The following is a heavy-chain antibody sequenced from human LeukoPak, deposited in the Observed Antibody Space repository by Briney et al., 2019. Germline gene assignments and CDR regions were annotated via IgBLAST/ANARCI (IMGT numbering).Heavy chain of an antibody. Sequence: GGSLRLSCEGSGFTFSSYWMSWVRLGPGKGLEWMASIPPDGSEGRYVDSVRGRFTISRDNARSSVFLQMNGLRAEDTTVYYCATVSEYWGQGTLVTVSS. D-gene: IGHD1-1*01. CDR2: IPPDGSEG. CDR3: ATVSEY. V-gene: IGHV3-7*01. J-gene: IGHJ4*02. CDR1: GFTFSSYW.